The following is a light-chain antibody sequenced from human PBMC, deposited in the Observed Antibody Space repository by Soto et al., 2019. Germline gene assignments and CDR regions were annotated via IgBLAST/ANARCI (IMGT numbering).Light chain of an antibody. Sequence: EIVLTQSPATLSLSPGERATLSCRASQSVNTYLAWFQQKPVQAPRLLLYDASNRASGIPARFSGSGSWTDFTLAISSLATEDSAVYYCQQRYSGVTFGGGTKVEIK. CDR1: QSVNTY. V-gene: IGKV3-11*01. J-gene: IGKJ4*01. CDR2: DAS. CDR3: QQRYSGVT.